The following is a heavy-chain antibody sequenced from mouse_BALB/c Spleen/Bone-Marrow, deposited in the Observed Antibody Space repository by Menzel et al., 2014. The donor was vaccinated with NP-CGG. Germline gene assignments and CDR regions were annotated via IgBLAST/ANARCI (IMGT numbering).Heavy chain of an antibody. CDR2: INPNNGNT. Sequence: QQXGAELVKPGASVKLSCKASGYTFTSXYMYWVKQGPGQGLEWIGGINPNNGNTNFSETFKSKATLTVDKSSSTAYMQLSSLTXEDSAXYXCTRXYYWXQXTTLTXSS. CDR3: TRXYY. CDR1: GYTFTSXY. V-gene: IGHV1S81*02. J-gene: IGHJ2*01.